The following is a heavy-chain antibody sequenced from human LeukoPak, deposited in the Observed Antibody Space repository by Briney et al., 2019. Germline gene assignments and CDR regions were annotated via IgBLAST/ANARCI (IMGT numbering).Heavy chain of an antibody. D-gene: IGHD3-3*01. V-gene: IGHV4-4*07. Sequence: SETLSLTCTVSGGSISSYYWSWIRQPAGKGLEWIGRIYTSGSTNYNPSLKSRVTMSVDTSKNQFSLKLSSVTAADTAVYYCARDYDFWSGYSYYYYYYYMDVWGKGTTVTVSS. CDR2: IYTSGST. CDR1: GGSISSYY. CDR3: ARDYDFWSGYSYYYYYYYMDV. J-gene: IGHJ6*03.